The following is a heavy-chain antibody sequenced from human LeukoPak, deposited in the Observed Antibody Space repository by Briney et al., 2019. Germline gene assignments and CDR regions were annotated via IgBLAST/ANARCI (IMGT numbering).Heavy chain of an antibody. CDR1: GFTFSSYG. V-gene: IGHV3-48*04. J-gene: IGHJ6*03. CDR3: AKDWGHSSGRYYYYYMDV. CDR2: ISSSGSTI. Sequence: GGSLRLSCAASGFTFSSYGMHWVRQAPGKGLEWVSYISSSGSTIYYADSVKGRFTISRDNAKNSLYLQMNSLRAEDTAVYYCAKDWGHSSGRYYYYYMDVWGKGTTVTVSS. D-gene: IGHD6-19*01.